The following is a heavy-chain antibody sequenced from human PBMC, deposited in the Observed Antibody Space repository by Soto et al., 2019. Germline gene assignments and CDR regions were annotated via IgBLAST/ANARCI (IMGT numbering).Heavy chain of an antibody. CDR2: ISGSGGST. J-gene: IGHJ5*02. V-gene: IGHV3-23*01. CDR1: GLTFSTYA. CDR3: ARDPVPSGYNWFDP. Sequence: EVQLLESGGGLVQPGGSLRLSCAASGLTFSTYAMSWVRQAPGKGLEWVSAISGSGGSTYYADSVKGRFTISRDNSRNTVDLQMNSLRAEDTAVYYCARDPVPSGYNWFDPWGQGALVTVSS.